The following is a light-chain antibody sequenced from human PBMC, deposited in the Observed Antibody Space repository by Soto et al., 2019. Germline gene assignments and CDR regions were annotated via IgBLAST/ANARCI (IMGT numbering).Light chain of an antibody. V-gene: IGLV2-11*01. Sequence: QSALTQPSSVSGSPGQSVTISCTGTNSNFAGYIRVSWFQQHPGKAPKLLIYNVNERPSGVPDRFSGSKSGNTASLTISGLQADDEADYYCCSSPGDFTWVFGGGTKLTVL. J-gene: IGLJ3*02. CDR1: NSNFAGYIR. CDR2: NVN. CDR3: CSSPGDFTWV.